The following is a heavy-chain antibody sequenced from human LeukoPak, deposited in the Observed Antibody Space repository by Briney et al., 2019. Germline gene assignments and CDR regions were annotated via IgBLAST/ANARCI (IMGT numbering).Heavy chain of an antibody. Sequence: ASVKVSCKASGYTFTSYDINWVRQATGQGLEWMGWMNPNSGNTGYAQKFQGRVTMTRNTSISTAYMELSSLRSEDTAVYYCARGPGMTTVVTAYYYYYGMDVWGQGTTVTVSS. J-gene: IGHJ6*02. CDR1: GYTFTSYD. CDR3: ARGPGMTTVVTAYYYYYGMDV. CDR2: MNPNSGNT. V-gene: IGHV1-8*01. D-gene: IGHD4-23*01.